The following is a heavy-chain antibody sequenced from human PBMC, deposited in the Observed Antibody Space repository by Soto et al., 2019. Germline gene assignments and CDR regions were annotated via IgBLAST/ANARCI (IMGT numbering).Heavy chain of an antibody. CDR3: ARRADILTGVDAFQI. D-gene: IGHD3-9*01. V-gene: IGHV4-39*01. CDR2: MYHSGTT. J-gene: IGHJ3*02. CDR1: GGSISTSGYY. Sequence: QLQLQESGPGLVKPSETLSLTCTVTGGSISTSGYYWGWIRQPPGKGLEWVGSMYHSGTTYYNPSLGSRVTISGDSSKNALSLKVSAVTAADTAVYYCARRADILTGVDAFQIWGRGTRVNVSS.